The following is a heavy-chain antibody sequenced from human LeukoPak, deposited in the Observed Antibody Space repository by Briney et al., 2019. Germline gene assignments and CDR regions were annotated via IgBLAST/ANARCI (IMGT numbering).Heavy chain of an antibody. CDR2: ISSSGRTI. CDR3: ARCDSLSGSYLDY. J-gene: IGHJ4*02. Sequence: NPGGSLRLSCAASGFTFSDYYMSWIRQAPGKGLEWVSYISSSGRTIYYADSVKGRFTISRDNAKNSLYLQMNSLRAEDTAVYYCARCDSLSGSYLDYWGQGTLVTVSS. D-gene: IGHD1-26*01. V-gene: IGHV3-11*04. CDR1: GFTFSDYY.